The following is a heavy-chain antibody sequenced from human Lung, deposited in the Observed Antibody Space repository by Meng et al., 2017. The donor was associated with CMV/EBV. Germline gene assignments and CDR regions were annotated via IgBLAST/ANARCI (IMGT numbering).Heavy chain of an antibody. D-gene: IGHD6-13*01. CDR2: IVVGSGNT. Sequence: SXXVSXKASGYTFTSSAVKWVRQARGQRLEWIGWIVVGSGNTNYAQKFQERVTITRDMSTSTAYMELSSLRSEDTAVYYCAAEALKEQRLVYYYGMDGWXQGTTVTVSS. V-gene: IGHV1-58*01. CDR3: AAEALKEQRLVYYYGMDG. J-gene: IGHJ6*02. CDR1: GYTFTSSA.